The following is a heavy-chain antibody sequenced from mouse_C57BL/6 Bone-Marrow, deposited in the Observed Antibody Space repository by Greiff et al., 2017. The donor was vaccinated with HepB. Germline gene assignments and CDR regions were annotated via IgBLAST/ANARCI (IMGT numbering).Heavy chain of an antibody. Sequence: VQLQESGAELVKPGASVKISCKASGYAFSSYWMNWVKQRPGKGLEWIGQIYPGDGDTNYNGKFKGKATLTADKSSSTAYMQLSSLTSEDSAVYFCARGTRGYGNYDYWGQGTTLTVSS. CDR2: IYPGDGDT. CDR3: ARGTRGYGNYDY. D-gene: IGHD2-10*02. J-gene: IGHJ2*01. V-gene: IGHV1-80*01. CDR1: GYAFSSYW.